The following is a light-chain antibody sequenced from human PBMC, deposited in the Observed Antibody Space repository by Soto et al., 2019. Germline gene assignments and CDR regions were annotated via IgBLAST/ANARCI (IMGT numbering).Light chain of an antibody. V-gene: IGKV3-20*01. CDR3: QQYGSSPFT. CDR1: QSVSSSY. J-gene: IGKJ3*01. CDR2: SAS. Sequence: EIVLTQSPGTLSLSPGERATLSCRASQSVSSSYLAWYQQKPGQAPRLLIYSASNKATGIPDRFSGSGSGPDFTLTISSLEPEDFAVYYCQQYGSSPFTFGPGTKVDIK.